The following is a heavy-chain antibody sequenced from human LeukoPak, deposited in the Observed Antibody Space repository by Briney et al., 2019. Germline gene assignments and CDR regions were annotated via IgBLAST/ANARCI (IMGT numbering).Heavy chain of an antibody. CDR3: ARVEVGTSNYYYYYMDV. CDR1: GYTFTGYY. Sequence: GASVKVSCKASGYTFTGYYMHWVRQAPGQGLEGMGWINPNSSGTNYAQKFQGRVTMTRDTSISTAYMELSRLRSDDTAVYYCARVEVGTSNYYYYYMDVWGKGTTVTVSS. D-gene: IGHD1-1*01. CDR2: INPNSSGT. J-gene: IGHJ6*03. V-gene: IGHV1-2*02.